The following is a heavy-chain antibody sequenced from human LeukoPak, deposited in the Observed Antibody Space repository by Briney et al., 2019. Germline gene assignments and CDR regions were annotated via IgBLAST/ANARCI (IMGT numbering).Heavy chain of an antibody. CDR3: AKDIAAVAGTTSNFQH. CDR2: ISWFGGST. V-gene: IGHV3-43D*03. Sequence: GGSLRLSCAASGFTFDYYSMHWVRQAPGKGLEWVSLISWFGGSTYYADSVKGRFTTSRDDVKNSLYLQMNSLRAEDTALYYCAKDIAAVAGTTSNFQHWGQGTLVTVSS. D-gene: IGHD6-19*01. J-gene: IGHJ1*01. CDR1: GFTFDYYS.